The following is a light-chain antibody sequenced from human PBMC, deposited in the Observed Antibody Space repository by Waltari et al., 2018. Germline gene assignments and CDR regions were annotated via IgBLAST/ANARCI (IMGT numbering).Light chain of an antibody. CDR2: EAS. J-gene: IGKJ1*01. CDR1: QGIRSW. CDR3: QQYDRYPWT. Sequence: DIQMTQSPSTLSASAGDTVSITCRARQGIRSWLAWYQRKPGKAPKLLIYEASTLESGVPSRFSGSGSGTEFTLVISSLQPEDFASYHCQQYDRYPWTFGLGTKVEIK. V-gene: IGKV1-5*03.